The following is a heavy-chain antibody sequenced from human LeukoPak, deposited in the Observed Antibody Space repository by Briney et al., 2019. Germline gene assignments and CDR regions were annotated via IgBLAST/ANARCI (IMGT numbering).Heavy chain of an antibody. CDR2: IKQDGSEK. V-gene: IGHV3-7*01. J-gene: IGHJ4*02. D-gene: IGHD6-6*01. CDR1: GFIFSTYW. Sequence: GGSLRLSCAASGFIFSTYWMSWVRQAPGKGLEWVANIKQDGSEKYYVDSVKGRFTISRDNAKNSLYLQMSSLRADDTAVYYCARDLPTGSDYFDYWGQGTLVTVSS. CDR3: ARDLPTGSDYFDY.